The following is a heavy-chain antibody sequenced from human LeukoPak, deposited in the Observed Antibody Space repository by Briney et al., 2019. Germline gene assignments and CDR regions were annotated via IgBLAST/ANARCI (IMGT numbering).Heavy chain of an antibody. V-gene: IGHV1-2*02. Sequence: ASVKVSCKASGYTFTGYYMHWVLQAPGQGLEWMGWINPNSGGTNYAQKFQGRVTMTRDTSISTAYMELSRLRSDDTAVYYCARDERAAAGLNWFDPWGQGTLVTVSS. J-gene: IGHJ5*02. D-gene: IGHD6-13*01. CDR2: INPNSGGT. CDR3: ARDERAAAGLNWFDP. CDR1: GYTFTGYY.